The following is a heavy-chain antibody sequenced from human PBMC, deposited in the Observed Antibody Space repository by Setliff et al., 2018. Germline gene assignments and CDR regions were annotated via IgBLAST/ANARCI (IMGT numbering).Heavy chain of an antibody. CDR1: GGSISNSSYT. CDR3: ARDPVKQLVNWFDP. CDR2: IYYSGST. J-gene: IGHJ5*02. D-gene: IGHD3-10*01. Sequence: PSETLSLTCTVSGGSISNSSYTWGWIRQPPGKGLEWIGSIYYSGSTYYNPSLKRRATISLDTSKNQFSLKLNSVTAADTAVYYCARDPVKQLVNWFDPWGQGTLVTVSS. V-gene: IGHV4-39*07.